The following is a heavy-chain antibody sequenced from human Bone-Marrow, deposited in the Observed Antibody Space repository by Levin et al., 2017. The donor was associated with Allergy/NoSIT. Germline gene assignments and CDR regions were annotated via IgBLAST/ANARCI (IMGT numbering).Heavy chain of an antibody. V-gene: IGHV4-4*02. CDR2: IYHSGST. Sequence: ASETLSLTCAVSGGSISSSNWWSWVRQPPGKGLEWIGEIYHSGSTNYNPSLKSRVTISVDKSKNQFSLKLSSVTAADTAVYYCARESSGPIFGVATLYYFDYWGQGTLVTVSS. CDR1: GGSISSSNW. CDR3: ARESSGPIFGVATLYYFDY. D-gene: IGHD3-3*01. J-gene: IGHJ4*02.